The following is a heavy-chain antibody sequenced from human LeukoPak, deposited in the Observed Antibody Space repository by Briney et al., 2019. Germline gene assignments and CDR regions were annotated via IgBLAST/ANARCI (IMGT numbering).Heavy chain of an antibody. CDR2: IIPIFGTA. CDR3: ASPVAVLRFLEWLPIEGYYYYGMDV. Sequence: GASVKVSCKASGGTFSSYAISWVRQAPGQGLEWMGGIIPIFGTANYAQKFQGRVTITADESTSTAYTELSSLRSEDTAVYYCASPVAVLRFLEWLPIEGYYYYGMDVWGQGTTVTVSS. J-gene: IGHJ6*02. D-gene: IGHD3-3*01. V-gene: IGHV1-69*13. CDR1: GGTFSSYA.